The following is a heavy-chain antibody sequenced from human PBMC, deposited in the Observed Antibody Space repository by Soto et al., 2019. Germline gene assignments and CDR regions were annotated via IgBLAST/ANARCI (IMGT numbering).Heavy chain of an antibody. CDR2: TIPILDVA. CDR1: GGTFSTST. CDR3: ARDSPIGSTYSGYDAIDS. Sequence: QVQLVQSGAEVKKPGSSVKVSCKASGGTFSTSTFTWVRQAPGQGLEWMGRTIPILDVADYAQDFQGRVTITAXKPTXTXHMELTSLTSKDTAVYYCARDSPIGSTYSGYDAIDSWGQGTLVTVSS. V-gene: IGHV1-69*08. D-gene: IGHD5-12*01. J-gene: IGHJ4*02.